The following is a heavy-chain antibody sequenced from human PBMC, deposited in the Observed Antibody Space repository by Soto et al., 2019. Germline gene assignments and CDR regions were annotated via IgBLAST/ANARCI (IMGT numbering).Heavy chain of an antibody. Sequence: SVKVSCKASGCTFSSYTISWVRQAPGQGLEWMGRIIPILGIANYAQKFQGRVTITADKSTSTAYMELSSLRSEDTAVYYCARRIAAAADYYYYYGMDVWGQGTTVTVSS. J-gene: IGHJ6*02. CDR2: IIPILGIA. D-gene: IGHD6-13*01. CDR3: ARRIAAAADYYYYYGMDV. CDR1: GCTFSSYT. V-gene: IGHV1-69*02.